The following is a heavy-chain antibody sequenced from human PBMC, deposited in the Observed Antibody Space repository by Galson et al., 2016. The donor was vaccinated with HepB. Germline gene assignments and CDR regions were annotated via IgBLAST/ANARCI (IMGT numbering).Heavy chain of an antibody. Sequence: PALVKPTQTLTLTCSFSGFSLNTDAVAVGWIRQPPGKALEWLALVYSNDDKRYSPSLRSRLTITRDTSKNQVVLTMTNLDPLDTATYFCAHSKRLGVFTLFDSWGQGTLVTVSS. J-gene: IGHJ4*02. CDR3: AHSKRLGVFTLFDS. D-gene: IGHD1-1*01. CDR1: GFSLNTDAVA. CDR2: VYSNDDK. V-gene: IGHV2-5*01.